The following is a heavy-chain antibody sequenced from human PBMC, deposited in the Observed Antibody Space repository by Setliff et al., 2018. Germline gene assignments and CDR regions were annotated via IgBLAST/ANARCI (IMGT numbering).Heavy chain of an antibody. V-gene: IGHV3-48*03. CDR1: GFFFRSYE. D-gene: IGHD2-15*01. CDR3: ARTCSGSGYYAGLES. Sequence: GGSLRLSCAASGFFFRSYEMNWVRQAPGKGLEWVSYISYSGNSRYYVDAVKGRFTISRDNSKNTLYLQMNSLRPEDTAVYYCARTCSGSGYYAGLESWGQGTPVTVSS. J-gene: IGHJ4*02. CDR2: ISYSGNSR.